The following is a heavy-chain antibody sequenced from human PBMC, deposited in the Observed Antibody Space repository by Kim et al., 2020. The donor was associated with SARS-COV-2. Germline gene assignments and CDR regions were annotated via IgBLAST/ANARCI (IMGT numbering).Heavy chain of an antibody. CDR2: IYYSGST. J-gene: IGHJ4*02. D-gene: IGHD3-16*01. CDR3: LTRGTDDFDY. V-gene: IGHV4-59*13. Sequence: SETLSLTCTVSGGSISSYYWSWIRQPPGKGLEWIGYIYYSGSTNYNPSLKSRVTISVDTSKNQFSLKLSSVTAADTAVYYCLTRGTDDFDYWGQGTLVTVSS. CDR1: GGSISSYY.